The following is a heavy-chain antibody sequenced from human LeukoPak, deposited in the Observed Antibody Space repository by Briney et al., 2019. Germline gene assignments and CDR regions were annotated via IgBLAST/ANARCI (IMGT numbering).Heavy chain of an antibody. J-gene: IGHJ4*02. V-gene: IGHV3-53*01. CDR2: IYSGGST. Sequence: GGSLRLSCAASGFTVSTYYMTWVRQAPGKGLECVSVIYSGGSTYYADSVKGRFTVSRDNSKNTLYLQMNSLRAEDTAMYYCARGLGYCTSTTCLLPFDYWGQGTLVTVST. CDR3: ARGLGYCTSTTCLLPFDY. D-gene: IGHD2-2*01. CDR1: GFTVSTYY.